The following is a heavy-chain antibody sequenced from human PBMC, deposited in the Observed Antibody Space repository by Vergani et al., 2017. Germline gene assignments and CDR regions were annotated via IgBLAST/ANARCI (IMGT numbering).Heavy chain of an antibody. D-gene: IGHD3-22*01. CDR2: FDLEHGEV. J-gene: IGHJ4*02. V-gene: IGHV1-24*01. CDR3: AIGTDYYDSSGYYLDY. CDR1: GYSLSELT. Sequence: QVQLVQSGSEVRKPGASVKVSCQDSGYSLSELTIHWVRQAPGKGLEWMGGFDLEHGEVTFAHHIQGRVTMTEDRSTDTAYMELSSLRPADTALYYCAIGTDYYDSSGYYLDYWGQGTLVTVSS.